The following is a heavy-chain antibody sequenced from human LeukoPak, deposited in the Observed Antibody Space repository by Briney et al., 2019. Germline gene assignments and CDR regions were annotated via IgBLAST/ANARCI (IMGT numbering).Heavy chain of an antibody. CDR1: GGTFSSNT. J-gene: IGHJ4*02. V-gene: IGHV1-69*02. CDR3: ARCTNGVCAPSY. CDR2: IIPILGIA. D-gene: IGHD2-8*01. Sequence: SVKVSCKASGGTFSSNTISWVRQAPGQGLEWMGRIIPILGIANYAQKFQGRVTITADKSTSTAYMELSSLRSEDTAVYYCARCTNGVCAPSYWGQGTLVTVSS.